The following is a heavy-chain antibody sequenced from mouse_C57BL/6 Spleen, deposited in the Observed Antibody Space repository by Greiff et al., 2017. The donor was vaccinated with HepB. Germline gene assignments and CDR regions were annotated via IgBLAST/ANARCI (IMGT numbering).Heavy chain of an antibody. CDR3: ARGQTPYWYFDV. CDR2: ISYDGSN. V-gene: IGHV3-6*01. Sequence: DVQLQESGPGLVKPSQSLSLTCSVTGYSITSGYYWNWIRQFPGNKLEWMGYISYDGSNNYNPSLKNRISITRDTSKNQFFLKLNSVTTEDTATYYCARGQTPYWYFDVWGTGTTVTVSS. J-gene: IGHJ1*03. CDR1: GYSITSGYY.